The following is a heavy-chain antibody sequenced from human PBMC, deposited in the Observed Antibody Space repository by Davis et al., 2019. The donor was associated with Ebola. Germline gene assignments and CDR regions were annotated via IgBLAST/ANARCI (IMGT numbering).Heavy chain of an antibody. D-gene: IGHD3-10*01. CDR3: ARAQAPRIGRGWFDP. CDR2: IYYSGST. CDR1: GGSISSGGYY. Sequence: PSETLSLTCTVSGGSISSGGYYWSWIRQPPGKGLEWIGYIYYSGSTNYNPSLKSRVTISVDTSKNQFSLKLSSVTAADTAVYYCARAQAPRIGRGWFDPWGQGTLVTVSS. J-gene: IGHJ5*02. V-gene: IGHV4-61*08.